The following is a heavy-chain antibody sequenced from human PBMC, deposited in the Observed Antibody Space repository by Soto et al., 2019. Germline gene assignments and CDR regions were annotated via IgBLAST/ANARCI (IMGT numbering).Heavy chain of an antibody. CDR3: AKIPYGSGSYHFDY. V-gene: IGHV3-53*01. CDR2: ISWNSVTK. CDR1: GFTVSSNY. J-gene: IGHJ4*02. Sequence: EVQLVESGGGLIQPGGSLRLSCAASGFTVSSNYMSWVRQAPGKGLEWVSVISWNSVTKDYADSVKGRFTISRDNAKNSLYLQMNSLRPEDTALYYCAKIPYGSGSYHFDYWGQGTLVTVSS. D-gene: IGHD3-10*01.